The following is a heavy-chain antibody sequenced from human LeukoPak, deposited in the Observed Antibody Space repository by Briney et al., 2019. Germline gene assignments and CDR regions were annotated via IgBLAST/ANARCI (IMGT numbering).Heavy chain of an antibody. CDR3: AGGYCSGGSCFLFDY. CDR2: INWNGGST. J-gene: IGHJ4*02. CDR1: GFTFDDYG. D-gene: IGHD2-15*01. Sequence: PGGSLRLSCAATGFTFDDYGMTWVRQAPGKGLDSVSGINWNGGSTGYADSVKGRFSILRDTAKNSLYLQMNSLRAEDTALYYCAGGYCSGGSCFLFDYWGQGTLVTVSS. V-gene: IGHV3-20*04.